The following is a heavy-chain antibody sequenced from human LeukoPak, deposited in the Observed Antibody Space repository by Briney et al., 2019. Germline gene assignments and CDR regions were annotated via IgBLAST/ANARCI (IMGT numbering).Heavy chain of an antibody. J-gene: IGHJ4*02. Sequence: GESLKIPCQGSGYTFGNYWIAWVRQMPGKGLESMGIIYPGDSDTRYSPSFQGQVTFSADKSISTAYLQWSSLKASDTAMYYCARLSDGYNDYWGQGTLVTVPS. D-gene: IGHD5-24*01. V-gene: IGHV5-51*01. CDR3: ARLSDGYNDY. CDR2: IYPGDSDT. CDR1: GYTFGNYW.